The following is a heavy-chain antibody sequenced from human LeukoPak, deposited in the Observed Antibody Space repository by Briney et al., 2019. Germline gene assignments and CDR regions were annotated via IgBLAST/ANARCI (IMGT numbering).Heavy chain of an antibody. J-gene: IGHJ4*02. D-gene: IGHD3/OR15-3a*01. V-gene: IGHV4-39*01. CDR1: GGSISSSHYY. CDR3: ARQTGSGLFILP. CDR2: IYYSGST. Sequence: SETLSLTCTVSGGSISSSHYYWGWIRQPPGKGLEWIGTIYYSGSTYYNPPLKSRVTISVDTSKNQFSLKLSSVTAADTAVYYCARQTGSGLFILPGGQGTLVTVSS.